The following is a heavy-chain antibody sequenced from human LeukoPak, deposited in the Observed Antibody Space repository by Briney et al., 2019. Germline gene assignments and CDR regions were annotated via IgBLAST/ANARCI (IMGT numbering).Heavy chain of an antibody. J-gene: IGHJ4*02. D-gene: IGHD5-18*01. CDR2: IRNDGSKK. CDR1: EFSFSSSG. V-gene: IGHV3-30*02. CDR3: AKGDSYGYVR. Sequence: GGSLRLSCAASEFSFSSSGMHWVRQAPGKGLEWVTFIRNDGSKKYYADSVKSRFTISRDNSKNTLYLQMNSLRAEDTAVYYCAKGDSYGYVRWGQGTLVTVSS.